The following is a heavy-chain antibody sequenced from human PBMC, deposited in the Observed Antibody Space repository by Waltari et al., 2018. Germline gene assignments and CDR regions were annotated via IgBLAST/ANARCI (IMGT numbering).Heavy chain of an antibody. CDR3: AKVDNVGLNNY. CDR1: GFTVGNNF. Sequence: EVQLVESAGDLIQPGGSLSLYCASSGFTVGNNFMGWVRQGPGKGREWVSVIYSGGSTNYKDSVRGRFTISRDSYKNTLYLQMNSLRAEDTAVYYCAKVDNVGLNNYWGQGTLVTVSS. V-gene: IGHV3-53*01. CDR2: IYSGGST. J-gene: IGHJ4*02. D-gene: IGHD1-1*01.